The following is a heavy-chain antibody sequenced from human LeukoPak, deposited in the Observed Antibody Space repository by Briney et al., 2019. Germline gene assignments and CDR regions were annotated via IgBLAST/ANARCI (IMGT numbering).Heavy chain of an antibody. CDR3: ATEHWGPNS. V-gene: IGHV3-48*04. D-gene: IGHD3-16*01. CDR1: GFTFSSYS. J-gene: IGHJ4*02. CDR2: ISSSSSTI. Sequence: GGSLRLSCAASGFTFSSYSMNWVRQAPGKGLEWVSYISSSSSTIYYADSVKGRFTISRDNAKNSLFLQMSSLRGEDTALYYFATEHWGPNSWGQGTLVTVSS.